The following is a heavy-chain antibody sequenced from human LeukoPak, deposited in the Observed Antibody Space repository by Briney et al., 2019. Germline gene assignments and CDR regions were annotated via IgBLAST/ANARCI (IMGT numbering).Heavy chain of an antibody. V-gene: IGHV3-21*01. D-gene: IGHD3-22*01. J-gene: IGHJ3*02. CDR3: ARDGYYDTADAFDI. Sequence: GGSLRLSCAASGFTFSTYSMNWVRQAPGKGLEWVSSISSGSTNINYADSVKGRFTISRDNAKNSLYPQMNSLRVEDTAVYYCARDGYYDTADAFDIWGQGTMVTVSS. CDR1: GFTFSTYS. CDR2: ISSGSTNI.